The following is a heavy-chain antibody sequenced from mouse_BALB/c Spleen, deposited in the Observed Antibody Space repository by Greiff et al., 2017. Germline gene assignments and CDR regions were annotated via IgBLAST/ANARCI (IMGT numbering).Heavy chain of an antibody. Sequence: VQLQQPGAELVKPGAPVKLSCKASGYTFTSYWMNWVKQRPGRGLEWIGRIDPSDSETHYNQKFKDKATLTVDKSSSTAYIQLSSLTSEDSAVYYCARSSYLDYWGQGTTLTVSS. V-gene: IGHV1-69*02. CDR1: GYTFTSYW. CDR3: ARSSYLDY. CDR2: IDPSDSET. J-gene: IGHJ2*01.